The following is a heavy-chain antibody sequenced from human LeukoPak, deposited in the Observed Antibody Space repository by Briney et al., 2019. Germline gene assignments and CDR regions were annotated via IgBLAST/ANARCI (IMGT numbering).Heavy chain of an antibody. Sequence: GGSLRLSCVASRFTFSSYAMTWVRQAPGKGLEWVSGISGSGGSTYYADSVKGRFTFSRDNSKNTLYLQMISLRAEDTAVYYCSKALASAPVDCWGQGTLVTVSS. CDR1: RFTFSSYA. J-gene: IGHJ4*02. D-gene: IGHD2-15*01. CDR3: SKALASAPVDC. V-gene: IGHV3-23*01. CDR2: ISGSGGST.